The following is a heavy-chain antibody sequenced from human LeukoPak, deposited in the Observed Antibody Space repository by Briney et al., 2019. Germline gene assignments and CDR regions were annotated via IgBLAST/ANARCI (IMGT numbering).Heavy chain of an antibody. CDR2: IYYSGST. CDR1: GGSISSGGYY. V-gene: IGHV4-31*03. CDR3: ARVVPAAMEVVGYYGMDV. D-gene: IGHD2-2*01. Sequence: SQTLSLTCTVSGGSISSGGYYWSWIRQHPGKGLEWIGYIYYSGSTYYNPSLKSRVTISVDTSKNQFSLKLSSVTAADTAVYYCARVVPAAMEVVGYYGMDVWGQGTTVTVSS. J-gene: IGHJ6*02.